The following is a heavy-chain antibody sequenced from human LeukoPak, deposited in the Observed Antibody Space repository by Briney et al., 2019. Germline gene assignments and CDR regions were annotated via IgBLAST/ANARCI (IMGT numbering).Heavy chain of an antibody. Sequence: SETLSLTCTVSGGSISSSSYYWGWIRQPPGKGLEWIGSIYYSGRTYYNPSLKSRVTISVDTSKNQFSLKLSSVTAADTAVYYCASWGATHHSFDYWAREPWSPSPQ. CDR2: IYYSGRT. V-gene: IGHV4-39*01. CDR1: GGSISSSSYY. J-gene: IGHJ4*02. CDR3: ASWGATHHSFDY. D-gene: IGHD1-26*01.